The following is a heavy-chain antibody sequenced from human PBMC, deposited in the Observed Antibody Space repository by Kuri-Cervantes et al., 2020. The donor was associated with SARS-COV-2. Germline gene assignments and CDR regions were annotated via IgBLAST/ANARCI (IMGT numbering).Heavy chain of an antibody. D-gene: IGHD1-26*01. Sequence: GESLKISCKASGYSLNIYWIAWVRQMPGKGLEWMGIIYPGDSETTYSPSFQGQVTISADKSIRTAYLQWSSLKASDTAMYYCARYSGSYFNWFDPWGQGTLVTVSS. CDR1: GYSLNIYW. CDR2: IYPGDSET. V-gene: IGHV5-51*01. CDR3: ARYSGSYFNWFDP. J-gene: IGHJ5*02.